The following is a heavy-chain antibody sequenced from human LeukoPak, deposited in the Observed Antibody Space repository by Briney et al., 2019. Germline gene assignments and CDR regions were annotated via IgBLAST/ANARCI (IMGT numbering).Heavy chain of an antibody. CDR2: IDYSGST. D-gene: IGHD4-17*01. V-gene: IGHV4-31*03. J-gene: IGHJ4*02. CDR3: ARVDDYGDRGLTG. CDR1: GGSISSGGYY. Sequence: PSETLSLTCTVSGGSISSGGYYWSWIRQHPGKGLEWIGYIDYSGSTYYNPSLKSRVTISIDTSKNQFSLELNSVTAADTAVYYCARVDDYGDRGLTGWGQGTLVTVSS.